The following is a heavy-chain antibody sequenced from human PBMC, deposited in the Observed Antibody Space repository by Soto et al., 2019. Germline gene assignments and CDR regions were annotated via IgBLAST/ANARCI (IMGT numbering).Heavy chain of an antibody. CDR2: TYYNGDT. CDR3: ARGPGYIDRWGTFDF. J-gene: IGHJ4*02. V-gene: IGHV4-61*08. CDR1: DDSFRGADYY. Sequence: PSENLSLTCTVSDDSFRGADYYWSWIRQPLGKGPEWIGYTYYNGDTKYNPALKSRVTMSVDTSKNQFSLRLSSVTAADTAVYFCARGPGYIDRWGTFDFCSRGILVTVSS. D-gene: IGHD3-16*01.